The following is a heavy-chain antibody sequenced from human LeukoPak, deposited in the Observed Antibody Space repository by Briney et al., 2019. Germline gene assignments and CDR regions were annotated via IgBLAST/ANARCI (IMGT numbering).Heavy chain of an antibody. J-gene: IGHJ3*02. V-gene: IGHV3-23*01. CDR3: ARVSGIAAAGMDGGAFDI. Sequence: PGGSLRLSCAASGFTFSSYAMSWVRQAPGKGLEWVSGISGSGGSTYYADSVKGRFTIFRDNSKNTLYLQMNSLRAEDTAVYYCARVSGIAAAGMDGGAFDIWGQGTMVTVSS. CDR2: ISGSGGST. CDR1: GFTFSSYA. D-gene: IGHD6-13*01.